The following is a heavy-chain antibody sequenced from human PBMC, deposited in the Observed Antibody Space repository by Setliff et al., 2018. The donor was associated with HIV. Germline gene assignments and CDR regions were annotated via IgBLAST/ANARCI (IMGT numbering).Heavy chain of an antibody. CDR3: ARDRKVYGMDV. J-gene: IGHJ6*02. Sequence: SETLSLTCAVYGGSFSGYYWSWIRQPPGKGLEWIGYIYYSGSTNYNPSLKSRVTISVDTSKNQFSLKLSSVTAADTAVYYCARDRKVYGMDVWGQGTTVTVSS. V-gene: IGHV4-59*01. CDR2: IYYSGST. CDR1: GGSFSGYY.